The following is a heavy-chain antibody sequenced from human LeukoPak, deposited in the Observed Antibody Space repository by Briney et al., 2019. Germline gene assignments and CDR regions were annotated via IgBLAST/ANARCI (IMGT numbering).Heavy chain of an antibody. CDR2: ISSDSSSYK. J-gene: IGHJ3*02. CDR1: GFTFNTYS. CDR3: ARDAGSGLIWEDPLDI. Sequence: GGSLRLSCAASGFTFNTYSMNWVRQAPGRGLQWVSSISSDSSSYKYYSDSVKGRFTTSRDNAKNSLYLQMNSLRAEDTAVYYCARDAGSGLIWEDPLDIWGQGTMVTVSA. V-gene: IGHV3-21*01. D-gene: IGHD3-10*01.